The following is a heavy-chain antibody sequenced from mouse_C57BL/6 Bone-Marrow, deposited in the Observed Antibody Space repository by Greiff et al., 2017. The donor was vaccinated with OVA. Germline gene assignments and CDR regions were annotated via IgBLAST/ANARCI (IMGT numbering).Heavy chain of an antibody. CDR1: GFTFSDFY. V-gene: IGHV7-1*01. CDR3: ARDARYYYGSSLYWYFDV. D-gene: IGHD1-1*01. J-gene: IGHJ1*03. CDR2: SRNKANDYTT. Sequence: EVKVVESGGGLVQSGRSLRLSCATSGFTFSDFYMEWVRQAPGKGLEWIAASRNKANDYTTEYSASVKGRFIVSRDTSQSILYLQMNALRAEDTAIYYCARDARYYYGSSLYWYFDVWGTGTTVTVSS.